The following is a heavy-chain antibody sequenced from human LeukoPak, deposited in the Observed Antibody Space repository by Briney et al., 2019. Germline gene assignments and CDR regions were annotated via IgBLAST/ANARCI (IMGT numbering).Heavy chain of an antibody. Sequence: SETLSLTCTVSGGSISSYYWSWIRQPPGKGLEWIGYIYYSGSTNYNLSLKSRVTISVDTSKNQFSLKLSSVTAADTAVYYCARGGYGPFDYWGQGTLVTVSS. J-gene: IGHJ4*02. CDR2: IYYSGST. CDR3: ARGGYGPFDY. V-gene: IGHV4-59*01. CDR1: GGSISSYY. D-gene: IGHD5-18*01.